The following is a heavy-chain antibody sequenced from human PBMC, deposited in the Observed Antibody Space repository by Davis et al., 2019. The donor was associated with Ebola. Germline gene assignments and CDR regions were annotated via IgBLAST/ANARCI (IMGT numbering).Heavy chain of an antibody. CDR1: GFTFSSYW. Sequence: GESLKIPCAASGFTFSSYWMHWVRQAPGKGLVWVSRINSDGSSTSYADSVKGRFTISRDNSKNTLYLQMSSLRAEDTAVYYCARDLPGGDWYFDLWGRGTLVTVSS. D-gene: IGHD1-14*01. CDR2: INSDGSST. J-gene: IGHJ2*01. CDR3: ARDLPGGDWYFDL. V-gene: IGHV3-74*01.